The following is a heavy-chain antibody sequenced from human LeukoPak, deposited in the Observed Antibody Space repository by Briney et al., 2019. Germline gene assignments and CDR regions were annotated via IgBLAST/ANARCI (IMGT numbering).Heavy chain of an antibody. CDR3: ARDCGMWGSCRWGGFDY. J-gene: IGHJ4*02. CDR2: ISAYNGNT. Sequence: GASVKVSCKASGYTFTSYGISWVRQAPGQGLEWMGWISAYNGNTNYAQKLQGRVTMTTDTSTSTAYMELRSLRSDDTAVYYCARDCGMWGSCRWGGFDYWGQGTLVTVSS. CDR1: GYTFTSYG. V-gene: IGHV1-18*01. D-gene: IGHD2-15*01.